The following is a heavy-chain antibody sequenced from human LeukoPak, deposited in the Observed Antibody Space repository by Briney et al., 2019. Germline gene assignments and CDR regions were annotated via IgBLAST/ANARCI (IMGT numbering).Heavy chain of an antibody. CDR3: ARVFRGAVTSNWFDP. D-gene: IGHD3-3*01. CDR1: GASMNGHY. J-gene: IGHJ5*02. V-gene: IGHV4-59*11. CDR2: ISDSGST. Sequence: SETLSLTCSVSGASMNGHYWTWIRLSPGKGLEWIGYISDSGSTSYNPSLRSRVIMALEASKTEFSLRLNSVTVADTAVYYCARVFRGAVTSNWFDPGRQGPLVTVSS.